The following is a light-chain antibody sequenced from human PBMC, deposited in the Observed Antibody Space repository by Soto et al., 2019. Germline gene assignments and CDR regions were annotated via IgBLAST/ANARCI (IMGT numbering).Light chain of an antibody. CDR1: QSVTSSN. CDR2: GAS. CDR3: QHYDHSSIT. J-gene: IGKJ5*01. Sequence: EMVLTQSPGTLSLSPGERATLSCRASQSVTSSNLAWYQQRPGQAPRLLIYGASSRATGIPDRFSGSGSGTDFTLTISRLEPEDFAVYYCQHYDHSSITFGQGTRLEIK. V-gene: IGKV3-20*01.